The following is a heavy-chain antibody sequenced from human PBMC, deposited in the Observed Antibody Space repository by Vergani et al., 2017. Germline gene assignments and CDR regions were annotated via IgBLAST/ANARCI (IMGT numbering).Heavy chain of an antibody. V-gene: IGHV4-39*01. D-gene: IGHD1-26*01. Sequence: QLQLQESGPGLVKPSGTLSLTCTVSGGSISSQGYYWGWIRQSPGKGLEWIGKNHYVGSTYYNPSFKSRVTTSLDTSKNQFSLRLTSVTAADTAVYYCARHIYSGSYVDSWGPGTLVTVSS. J-gene: IGHJ5*01. CDR2: NHYVGST. CDR1: GGSISSQGYY. CDR3: ARHIYSGSYVDS.